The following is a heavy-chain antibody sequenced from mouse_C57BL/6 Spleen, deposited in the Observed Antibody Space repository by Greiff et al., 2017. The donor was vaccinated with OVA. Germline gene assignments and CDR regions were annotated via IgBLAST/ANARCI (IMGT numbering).Heavy chain of an antibody. J-gene: IGHJ2*01. CDR3: ARWDHGGVDY. D-gene: IGHD4-1*01. CDR1: GYAFTNYL. Sequence: QVQLQQSGAELVRPGTSVKVSCKASGYAFTNYLIEWVKQRPGQGLEWIGVINPGGGGTNYNEKFKGKATLTADKSSSTAYMQLSSLTSEDSAVYFCARWDHGGVDYWGQGTTLTVSS. CDR2: INPGGGGT. V-gene: IGHV1-54*01.